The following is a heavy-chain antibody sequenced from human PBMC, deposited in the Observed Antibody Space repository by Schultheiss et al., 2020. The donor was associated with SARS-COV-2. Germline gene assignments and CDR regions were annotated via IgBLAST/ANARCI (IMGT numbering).Heavy chain of an antibody. J-gene: IGHJ6*02. CDR1: GFTFSSYG. D-gene: IGHD3-10*01. Sequence: GGSLRLSCAASGFTFSSYGMHWVRQAPGKGLEWVALTWYDGSKNYYVDYVKGRFAIFRDNSKNTLFLEMNSLRGDDTAVYYCARDGDYSGSGTYHGINGMDVWGPGTTVTVSS. CDR3: ARDGDYSGSGTYHGINGMDV. V-gene: IGHV3-33*08. CDR2: TWYDGSKN.